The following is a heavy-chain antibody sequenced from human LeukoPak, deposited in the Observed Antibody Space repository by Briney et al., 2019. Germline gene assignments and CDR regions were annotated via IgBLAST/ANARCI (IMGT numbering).Heavy chain of an antibody. V-gene: IGHV4-39*01. CDR2: TYYSGST. D-gene: IGHD2-2*01. J-gene: IGHJ4*02. CDR1: GGSTSSGTHY. CDR3: ARQGYCSSTSCYEDFDF. Sequence: SETLSLTCTVAGGSTSSGTHYWGWIRQPPGKGLEWIGATYYSGSTYYNPSLKSRVTISADTSKNEFSLKLSSVTAADTAMYYCARQGYCSSTSCYEDFDFWGRGTLVTVSS.